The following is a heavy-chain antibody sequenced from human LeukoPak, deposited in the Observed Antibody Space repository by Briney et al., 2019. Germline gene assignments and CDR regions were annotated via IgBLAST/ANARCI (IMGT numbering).Heavy chain of an antibody. V-gene: IGHV3-30*04. Sequence: PGGSLRLSCAASGFTFSSYAMHWVRQAPGKGLEWVAVISYDGSNKYYADSVKGRFTISRDNSKNTLYLQMNSLRAEDTAVYYCASGRRGYFETTFDYWGQGTLVTVSS. CDR1: GFTFSSYA. CDR3: ASGRRGYFETTFDY. CDR2: ISYDGSNK. D-gene: IGHD3-9*01. J-gene: IGHJ4*02.